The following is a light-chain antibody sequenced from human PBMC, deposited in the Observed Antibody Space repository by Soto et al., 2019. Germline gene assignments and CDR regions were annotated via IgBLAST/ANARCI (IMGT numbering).Light chain of an antibody. CDR3: QQYGRSPT. V-gene: IGKV3-20*01. J-gene: IGKJ1*01. Sequence: EIVLTQSPGTLSLSPGERATLSCRSSQSVSSNYLAWYQQKPDQAPRLVIYDVSGRATGIPDRVSGSGSGTDVTLTISRLEPEDFAVYYCQQYGRSPTFGQGTKVEIK. CDR1: QSVSSNY. CDR2: DVS.